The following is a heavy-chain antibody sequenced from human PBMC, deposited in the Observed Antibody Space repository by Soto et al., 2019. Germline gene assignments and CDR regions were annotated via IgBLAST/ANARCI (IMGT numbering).Heavy chain of an antibody. Sequence: SETLSLTCTVSGGSIRSGDYYWSWIRQPPGKGLEWIGYIHYSGSTDYNPSLKSRVTISEDTANNHFSLNLNSVTAADAAVYYCARGAIAVLPTLMPWLDHWGQGTLVTVSS. CDR2: IHYSGST. CDR3: ARGAIAVLPTLMPWLDH. J-gene: IGHJ5*02. CDR1: GGSIRSGDYY. V-gene: IGHV4-30-4*01. D-gene: IGHD2-2*01.